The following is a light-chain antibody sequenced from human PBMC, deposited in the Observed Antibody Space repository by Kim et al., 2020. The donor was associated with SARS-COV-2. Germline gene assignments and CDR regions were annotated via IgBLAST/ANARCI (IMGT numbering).Light chain of an antibody. J-gene: IGLJ2*01. CDR1: SLRSYY. CDR3: NSRDSSGNPVV. CDR2: GKN. V-gene: IGLV3-19*01. Sequence: ELTQDPAVSVALGQTVRITCQGDSLRSYYASWYQQKPGQAPVLVIYGKNNRPSGIPDRFSGSSSGNTASLTITGAQAEDEADYYCNSRDSSGNPVVFGG.